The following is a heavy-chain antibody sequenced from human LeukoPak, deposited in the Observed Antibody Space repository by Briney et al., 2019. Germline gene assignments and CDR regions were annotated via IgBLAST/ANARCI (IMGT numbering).Heavy chain of an antibody. Sequence: PSETLSLTCAVYGGSVSGYYWSWIRQPPGKGLEWIGEINHSGSTNYNPSLKSRVTISVDTSKNQFSLKLSSVTAADTAVYYCARLGGCSGGSCYSFGIGYWGQGTLVTVSS. D-gene: IGHD2-15*01. V-gene: IGHV4-34*01. J-gene: IGHJ4*02. CDR3: ARLGGCSGGSCYSFGIGY. CDR2: INHSGST. CDR1: GGSVSGYY.